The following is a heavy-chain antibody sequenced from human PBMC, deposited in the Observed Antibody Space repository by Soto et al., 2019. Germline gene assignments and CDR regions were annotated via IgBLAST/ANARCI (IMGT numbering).Heavy chain of an antibody. J-gene: IGHJ4*02. CDR1: GFTFSSYA. V-gene: IGHV3-23*01. CDR2: ISGSGGST. CDR3: AKDYRAWKGSGYDSYFDY. Sequence: EVQLLESGGGLVQPGGSLRLSCAASGFTFSSYAMSWVRQAPGKGLEWVSAISGSGGSTYYADSVKGRFTISRDNSKNTLYLQMNSLRAEDTAVYYCAKDYRAWKGSGYDSYFDYWGQRTLVTVSS. D-gene: IGHD5-12*01.